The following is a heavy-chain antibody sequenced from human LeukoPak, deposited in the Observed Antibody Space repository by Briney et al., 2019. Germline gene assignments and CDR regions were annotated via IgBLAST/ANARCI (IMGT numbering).Heavy chain of an antibody. J-gene: IGHJ2*01. CDR1: GFTFSSYA. Sequence: PGASLRLSCAVSGFTFSSYAMTWVRQAPGKGLEWVSAIGVGGSNTFYADSVKGRFTISRDNSKNTLYLQVNSLRAEDTAVYYCAKARTDYWYFDLWGRGTLVTVSS. CDR2: IGVGGSNT. CDR3: AKARTDYWYFDL. V-gene: IGHV3-23*01.